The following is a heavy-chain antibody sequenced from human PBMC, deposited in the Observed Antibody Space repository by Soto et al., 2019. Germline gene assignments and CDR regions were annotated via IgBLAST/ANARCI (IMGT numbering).Heavy chain of an antibody. V-gene: IGHV4-39*07. Sequence: QLQLQESGPGLVKPSETLSLTCTVSGGSISSSSYYWGWIRQPPGKGLEWIGSIYTSGSTNYNPSLKSRVTMSVDTSKNQFSLKLSSVTAADTAVYYCARGPYYYGSGSYYPFDPWGQGTLVTVSS. CDR2: IYTSGST. J-gene: IGHJ5*02. CDR1: GGSISSSSYY. D-gene: IGHD3-10*01. CDR3: ARGPYYYGSGSYYPFDP.